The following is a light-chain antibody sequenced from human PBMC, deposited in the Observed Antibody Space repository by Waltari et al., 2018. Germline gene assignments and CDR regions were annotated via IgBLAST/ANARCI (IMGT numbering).Light chain of an antibody. CDR3: QQRSTWPILT. Sequence: EIVLTQSPATLSLSRGERATLSCRASQSVSSYLGWYQQKPGQAPRLLIYDASTRATGVPGRFSGSGSGTDFTLIISSLEPEDFAIYYCQQRSTWPILTFGGGTKVEIK. V-gene: IGKV3-11*01. CDR1: QSVSSY. J-gene: IGKJ4*01. CDR2: DAS.